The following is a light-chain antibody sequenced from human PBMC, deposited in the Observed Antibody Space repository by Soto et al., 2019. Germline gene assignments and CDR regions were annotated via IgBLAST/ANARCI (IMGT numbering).Light chain of an antibody. CDR3: QKYNSALGIT. V-gene: IGKV1-27*01. J-gene: IGKJ3*01. CDR1: QGISNF. Sequence: DIQMTQSPSSLSASVGDRVTITCRASQGISNFLAWYQQKPGKVPKLLIYAASTLQSGVPSRFSGSGSGTDFTLTISSLQPEDVATYYCQKYNSALGITFGHGTKVDIK. CDR2: AAS.